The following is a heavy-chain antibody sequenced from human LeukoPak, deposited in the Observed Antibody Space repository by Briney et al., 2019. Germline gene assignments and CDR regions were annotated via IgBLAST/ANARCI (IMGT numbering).Heavy chain of an antibody. CDR3: AREKFNYDLLHYFDY. Sequence: SETLSLTCAVSGYSISSGYYWGWIRQPPGKGLEWIGSIYHSGSTYYNPSLKSRVTISVDTSKNQFSLKLSSVTAADTAVYYCAREKFNYDLLHYFDYWGQGILDTVSS. CDR2: IYHSGST. CDR1: GYSISSGYY. J-gene: IGHJ4*02. D-gene: IGHD3-16*01. V-gene: IGHV4-38-2*02.